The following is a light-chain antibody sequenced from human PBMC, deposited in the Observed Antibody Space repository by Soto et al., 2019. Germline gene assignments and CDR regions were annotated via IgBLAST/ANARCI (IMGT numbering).Light chain of an antibody. CDR2: GAS. J-gene: IGKJ1*01. V-gene: IGKV3-15*01. Sequence: EIVMTQSPATLSVSPGERATLSCRASQTITSNLAWYQRKPGQAPRLLIYGASTRATGIPARFSGSGSGTEFTLTISSLQSEDFAVYYCQQYNRGPVTFGQGTKLEIK. CDR1: QTITSN. CDR3: QQYNRGPVT.